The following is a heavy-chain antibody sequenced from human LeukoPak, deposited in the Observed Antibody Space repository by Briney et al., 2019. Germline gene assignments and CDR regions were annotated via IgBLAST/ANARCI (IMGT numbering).Heavy chain of an antibody. Sequence: PGGSLRLSCAASGFTFSDYYMSWIRQAPGKGLEWVSYISSSGSNIYYADSVKGRFTISRDNAKNSLYLQMNSLRAEDTAVYYCARVGYYYDSSCYLDAAFDIWGQGTMVTVSS. V-gene: IGHV3-11*04. CDR3: ARVGYYYDSSCYLDAAFDI. CDR1: GFTFSDYY. J-gene: IGHJ3*02. CDR2: ISSSGSNI. D-gene: IGHD3-22*01.